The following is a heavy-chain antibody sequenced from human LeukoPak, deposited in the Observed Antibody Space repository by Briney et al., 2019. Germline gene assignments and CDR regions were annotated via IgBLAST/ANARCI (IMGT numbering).Heavy chain of an antibody. D-gene: IGHD3-16*01. V-gene: IGHV4-59*08. Sequence: SETLSLTCSVSGGSISNNYWSWIRQPPGKGLEWIAYMSHSGSTKYNPCLKSRVTIALDTSKNQFSLRLSSVTAADMAVYYCARLFSRVGGYWHFDLWGRGTLVTVSS. CDR3: ARLFSRVGGYWHFDL. J-gene: IGHJ2*01. CDR1: GGSISNNY. CDR2: MSHSGST.